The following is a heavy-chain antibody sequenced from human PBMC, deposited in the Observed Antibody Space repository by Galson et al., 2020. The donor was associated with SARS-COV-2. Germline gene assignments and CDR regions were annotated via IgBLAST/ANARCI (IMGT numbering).Heavy chain of an antibody. D-gene: IGHD5-12*01. CDR2: VYYGGTT. CDR3: ARERGDYFDS. Sequence: SETLSLTYTVSAGSIGSYYWTWIRQPPGKGLEWLGYVYYGGTTNYNPSLTGRIVISVDKSKNQLSLKLSSVTAADTALYYCARERGDYFDSWGQGTQVTVSS. V-gene: IGHV4-59*01. J-gene: IGHJ4*02. CDR1: AGSIGSYY.